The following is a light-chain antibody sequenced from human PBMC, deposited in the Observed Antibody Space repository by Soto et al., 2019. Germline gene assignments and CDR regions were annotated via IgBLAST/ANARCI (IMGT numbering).Light chain of an antibody. CDR1: SSDIGSYNR. CDR2: EVS. CDR3: SLYTTGSTFV. J-gene: IGLJ1*01. V-gene: IGLV2-18*01. Sequence: QSVLTQPPSVSGSPGQSVTISCTGTSSDIGSYNRVSWYQQPPGTAPKLMMYEVSNRPSGVPDRFSGSKSGNTASLTISGLQAEDEADYYCSLYTTGSTFVFGNGTKVTVL.